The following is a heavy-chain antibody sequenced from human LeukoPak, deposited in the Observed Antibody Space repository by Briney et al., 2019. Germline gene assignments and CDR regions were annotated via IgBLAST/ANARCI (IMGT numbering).Heavy chain of an antibody. CDR3: ARGAPEDYGDYVVDY. V-gene: IGHV4-39*07. J-gene: IGHJ4*02. CDR1: GGSISSSSYY. Sequence: SSETLSLTCTVSGGSISSSSYYWGWIRQPPGKGLEWIGSIYYSGSTYYNPSLKSRVTISVDTSKNQFSLKLSSVTAADTAVYYCARGAPEDYGDYVVDYWGQGTLVTVSS. CDR2: IYYSGST. D-gene: IGHD4-17*01.